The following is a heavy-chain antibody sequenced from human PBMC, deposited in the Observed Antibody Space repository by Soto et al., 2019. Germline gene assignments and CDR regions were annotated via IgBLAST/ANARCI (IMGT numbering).Heavy chain of an antibody. D-gene: IGHD3-10*01. V-gene: IGHV1-58*02. CDR3: AAFNRGELLDY. Sequence: SVKVSCKACGVTITSSAMQWVRQARGQRLEWIGWIVVGSGNTNYAQKFQERVTITRDMSTSTAYMELSSLRSEDTAVYYCAAFNRGELLDYWGQGTLVTVSS. CDR2: IVVGSGNT. CDR1: GVTITSSA. J-gene: IGHJ4*02.